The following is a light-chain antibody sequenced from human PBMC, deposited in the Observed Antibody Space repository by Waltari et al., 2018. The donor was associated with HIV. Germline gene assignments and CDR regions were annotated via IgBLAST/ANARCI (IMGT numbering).Light chain of an antibody. Sequence: EIVLTQSPGTLSLSPGERATLSCSASQSVSSSYLAWYQQEPGQAPRLLIYAASRRATGIPDRFSGSGSGTDFTLTISGLEPEDFAVYYCQQYGSSPYTFGQGTNLEIK. CDR1: QSVSSSY. CDR2: AAS. CDR3: QQYGSSPYT. V-gene: IGKV3-20*01. J-gene: IGKJ2*01.